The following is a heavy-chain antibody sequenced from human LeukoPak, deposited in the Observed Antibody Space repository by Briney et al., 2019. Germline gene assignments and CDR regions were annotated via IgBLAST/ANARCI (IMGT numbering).Heavy chain of an antibody. CDR2: ISYTGNT. D-gene: IGHD3-10*01. J-gene: IGHJ5*02. CDR1: GASINSTNFY. Sequence: SETLSLTCSVSGASINSTNFYWSWIRQPPGKGLESIGSISYTGNTYSNPSLNSRVTMSVDTSKNQFSLKLSSVTAADTAVYYCARQGTMTRGGYWLDPWGRGTLVTVSS. V-gene: IGHV4-39*01. CDR3: ARQGTMTRGGYWLDP.